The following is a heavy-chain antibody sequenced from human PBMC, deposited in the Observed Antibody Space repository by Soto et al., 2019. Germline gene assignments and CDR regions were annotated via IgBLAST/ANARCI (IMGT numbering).Heavy chain of an antibody. V-gene: IGHV3-21*01. J-gene: IGHJ6*02. CDR3: ARDSSGGSWYPGMDV. CDR1: GFNFNSYT. Sequence: GGSLRLSCAASGFNFNSYTINWVRQAPGKRLEWLSSISSSGYIFSTDSVRGRFTISRDNAKNSVYLQINSLRAEDTAVYFCARDSSGGSWYPGMDVWGQGTTVTVSS. D-gene: IGHD2-15*01. CDR2: ISSSGYI.